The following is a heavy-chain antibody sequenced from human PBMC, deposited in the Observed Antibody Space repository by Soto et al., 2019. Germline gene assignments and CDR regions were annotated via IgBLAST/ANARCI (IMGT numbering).Heavy chain of an antibody. V-gene: IGHV4-61*01. J-gene: IGHJ4*02. D-gene: IGHD4-17*01. Sequence: PLETLSLTCTVSGVSVSSGSFYWAWIRQPPGKGLEWIGFGSYSGTTNYKPSLKSRVTISVDTSRSQISLMVSSLTAADTAVYYCARGATVTQYDYWGQGTLVTVSS. CDR2: GSYSGTT. CDR1: GVSVSSGSFY. CDR3: ARGATVTQYDY.